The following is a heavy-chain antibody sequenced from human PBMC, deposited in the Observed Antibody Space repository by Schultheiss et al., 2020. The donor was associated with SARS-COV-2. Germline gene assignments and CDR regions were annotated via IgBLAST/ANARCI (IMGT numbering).Heavy chain of an antibody. Sequence: SQTLSLTCAISGDSVSSNSAAWNWIRQSPSRGLEWLGRTYYRSKWYNDYAVSVKSRITINPDTSKNQFSLQLNSVTPEDTAVYYYARDQMGFLEWLLQSVFDYWGQGTLVTVSS. D-gene: IGHD3-3*01. CDR1: GDSVSSNSAA. J-gene: IGHJ4*02. CDR2: TYYRSKWYN. CDR3: ARDQMGFLEWLLQSVFDY. V-gene: IGHV6-1*01.